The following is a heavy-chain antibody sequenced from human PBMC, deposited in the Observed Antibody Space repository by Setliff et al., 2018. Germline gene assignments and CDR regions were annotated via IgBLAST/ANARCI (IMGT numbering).Heavy chain of an antibody. J-gene: IGHJ5*02. CDR2: INPNSGNT. Sequence: GASVKVSCKASGYTFTGHYMHWVRQAPGQGLEWMGWINPNSGNTGYAQKFQGRVTMTRNTSISTAYMELSSLRSEDTAVYYCARAELLWFGGFDPWGQGTLVTVSS. D-gene: IGHD3-10*01. V-gene: IGHV1-8*02. CDR3: ARAELLWFGGFDP. CDR1: GYTFTGHY.